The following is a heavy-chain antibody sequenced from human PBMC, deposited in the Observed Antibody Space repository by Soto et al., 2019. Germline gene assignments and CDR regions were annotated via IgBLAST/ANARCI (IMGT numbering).Heavy chain of an antibody. V-gene: IGHV3-33*01. CDR3: ARSDGSYSGNYGMDV. CDR1: GFTFSSYG. CDR2: IWYDGSNK. Sequence: PGRFLRLSCAASGFTFSSYGVHWVRQSQCTGLEWVAVIWYDGSNKYYADSVKGRFTISRDNSKNTLYLQMNSLRAEDTAVYYCARSDGSYSGNYGMDVWGQGTTVTVAS. J-gene: IGHJ6*02. D-gene: IGHD1-26*01.